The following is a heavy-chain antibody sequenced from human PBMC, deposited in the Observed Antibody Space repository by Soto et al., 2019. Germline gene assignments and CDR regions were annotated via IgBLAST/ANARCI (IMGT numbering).Heavy chain of an antibody. Sequence: PVGSLRLSCVVSGFSFNYAIIWVRQAPGKGQEWVSGITGGGSTEYAASVKGRFAISRDNSKNTVHLQMNSLGAEDTAMYYCAKDAVYNDGLWLVSDWGQGTLVTVSS. D-gene: IGHD2-21*01. J-gene: IGHJ4*02. CDR2: ITGGGST. CDR1: GFSFNYA. CDR3: AKDAVYNDGLWLVSD. V-gene: IGHV3-23*01.